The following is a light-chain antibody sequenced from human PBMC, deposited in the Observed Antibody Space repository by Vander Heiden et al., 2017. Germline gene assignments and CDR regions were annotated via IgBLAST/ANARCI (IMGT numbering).Light chain of an antibody. CDR1: SSDVGGYNY. CDR2: DVS. V-gene: IGLV2-14*04. Sequence: PGQSITISCTGTSSDVGGYNYVSWYQQHPGKAPKLMIYDVSNRPSGVSNRFSGSKSGNTASLTISGLQAEDEADYYCSSYTSSSSRVFGGGTKLTVL. CDR3: SSYTSSSSRV. J-gene: IGLJ3*02.